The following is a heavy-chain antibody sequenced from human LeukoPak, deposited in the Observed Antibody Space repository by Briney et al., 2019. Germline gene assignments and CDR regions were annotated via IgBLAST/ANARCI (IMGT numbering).Heavy chain of an antibody. V-gene: IGHV1-18*04. CDR2: ISAYNGNT. Sequence: ASVKVSCKASGYTFTSYYMHWVRQAPGQGLEWMGWISAYNGNTHYAQKLQGRVTMTTDTSTSTAYMDLRSLRSDDTAVYYCAREQFYRPYRGEAISFDYWGQGTLVTVSS. CDR1: GYTFTSYY. CDR3: AREQFYRPYRGEAISFDY. D-gene: IGHD3-10*01. J-gene: IGHJ4*02.